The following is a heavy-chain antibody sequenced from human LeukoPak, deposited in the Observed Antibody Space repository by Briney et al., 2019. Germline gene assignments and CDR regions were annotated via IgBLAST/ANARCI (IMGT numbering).Heavy chain of an antibody. D-gene: IGHD2-21*01. Sequence: ASVKVSCKVSGYTLTELSIHWVRLAPGQGLEWMGWINPNSGATNSAQRFQGRVTLTRDTSISTAYMELTKLRSDDTAVFYCARTYCGGDCYLNDAFDIWGQGTMVTVSS. J-gene: IGHJ3*02. CDR1: GYTLTELS. CDR3: ARTYCGGDCYLNDAFDI. CDR2: INPNSGAT. V-gene: IGHV1-2*02.